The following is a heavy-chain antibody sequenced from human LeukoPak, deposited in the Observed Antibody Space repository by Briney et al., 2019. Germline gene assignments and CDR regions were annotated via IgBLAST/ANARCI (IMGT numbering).Heavy chain of an antibody. J-gene: IGHJ6*02. CDR3: AKDSSGWRNYYYGMDV. CDR2: ISGSGGST. D-gene: IGHD6-19*01. Sequence: GGSLRPSCAASGFTFSSYAMSWVRQAPGKGLEWVSAISGSGGSTYYADSVKGRFTISRDNSKNTLYLQMNSLRAEDTAVYYCAKDSSGWRNYYYGMDVWGQGTTVTVSS. V-gene: IGHV3-23*01. CDR1: GFTFSSYA.